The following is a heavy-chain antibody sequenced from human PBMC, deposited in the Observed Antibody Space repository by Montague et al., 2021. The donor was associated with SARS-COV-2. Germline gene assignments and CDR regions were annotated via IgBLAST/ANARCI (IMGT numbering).Heavy chain of an antibody. CDR2: ISTSSLYI. CDR3: ARALSASYSVGGDSFDI. Sequence: SLRLSCAASGFTFSKYSMNWVRQAPGKGLEWVSSISTSSLYIHYAASVKGRFTISRANAKNSLFLQMDSLRAEDTAVYYCARALSASYSVGGDSFDIWGQGTMVTVSS. D-gene: IGHD5/OR15-5a*01. V-gene: IGHV3-21*01. J-gene: IGHJ3*02. CDR1: GFTFSKYS.